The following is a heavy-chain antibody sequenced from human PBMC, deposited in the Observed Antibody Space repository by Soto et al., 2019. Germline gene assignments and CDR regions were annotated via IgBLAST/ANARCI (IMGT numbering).Heavy chain of an antibody. J-gene: IGHJ6*02. V-gene: IGHV4-59*01. CDR1: GGSISSYY. CDR2: IYYSGST. Sequence: QVQLQESGPGLVKPSETLSLTCTVSGGSISSYYWSWIRQPPGKGLEWIGYIYYSGSTNYNPSLKSRVTISVDTSKNQFSLKLSSVTAADTAVYYCARGVGATHYYYYGMDVWGQGTTVTVSS. CDR3: ARGVGATHYYYYGMDV. D-gene: IGHD1-26*01.